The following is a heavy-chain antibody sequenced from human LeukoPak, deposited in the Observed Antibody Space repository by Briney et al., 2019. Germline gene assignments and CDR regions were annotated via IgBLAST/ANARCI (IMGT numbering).Heavy chain of an antibody. V-gene: IGHV3-74*01. CDR2: INTDGSIT. Sequence: GGSLRLSCVASGFTFSNYWIHWVRQAPGKGLVWVSRINTDGSITNYADSVKGRFSISRDNAKDTLYLQMSSLRAEDTAVYYCARDRGPRTGFMVREAYDYWGQGTLVTVSS. CDR1: GFTFSNYW. CDR3: ARDRGPRTGFMVREAYDY. D-gene: IGHD3-10*01. J-gene: IGHJ4*02.